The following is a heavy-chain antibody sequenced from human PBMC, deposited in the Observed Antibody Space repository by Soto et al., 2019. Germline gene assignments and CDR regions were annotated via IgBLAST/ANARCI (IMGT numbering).Heavy chain of an antibody. CDR3: ARVVPAAMYYYYGMDV. V-gene: IGHV3-30*03. J-gene: IGHJ6*02. CDR2: LSYDGSNK. D-gene: IGHD2-2*01. CDR1: GFTFSTYA. Sequence: QVQLVESGEGVVQPGRSLRLSCAASGFTFSTYAMHWVRQAPGKGLEWVAVLSYDGSNKYYADSVKGRFTISRDNSKNTLYLQMNSLRAEDTAVYYCARVVPAAMYYYYGMDVWGQGTTVTVSS.